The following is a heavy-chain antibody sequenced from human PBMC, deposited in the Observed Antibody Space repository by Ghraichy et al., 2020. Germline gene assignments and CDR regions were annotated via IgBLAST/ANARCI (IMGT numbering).Heavy chain of an antibody. CDR2: INHSGST. J-gene: IGHJ6*03. D-gene: IGHD3-16*01. CDR3: ARANRPELWSLGHYYYMDV. V-gene: IGHV4-34*01. CDR1: GGSFSGYY. Sequence: SETLSLTCAVYGGSFSGYYWSWIRQPPGKGLEWIGEINHSGSTNYNPSLKSRVTISVDTSKNQFSLKLSPVTAADTAVYYCARANRPELWSLGHYYYMDVWGKGTTVTVSS.